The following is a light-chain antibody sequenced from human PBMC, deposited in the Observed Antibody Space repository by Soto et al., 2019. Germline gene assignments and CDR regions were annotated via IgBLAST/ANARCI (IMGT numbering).Light chain of an antibody. J-gene: IGKJ1*01. CDR1: QSVSSSY. Sequence: EIVLTQSPGTLSLSPGERATLSCRASQSVSSSYLTWFQQKPGQAPRLLIFGTSNRAPGIPDRFSGSASGTDFTLTINRLEPEDFAVYYCQLYGISPHFGQGTKVDIK. V-gene: IGKV3-20*01. CDR3: QLYGISPH. CDR2: GTS.